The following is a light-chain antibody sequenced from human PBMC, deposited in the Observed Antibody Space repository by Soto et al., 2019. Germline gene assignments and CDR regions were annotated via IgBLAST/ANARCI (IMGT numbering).Light chain of an antibody. CDR3: SSYAGSNNLGV. V-gene: IGLV2-8*01. CDR2: EVS. J-gene: IGLJ2*01. Sequence: QSALTQPTSASGSPGQSVTISCPGTSSAVGGYNYVSWYQQHPGKAPKLMIYEVSKRPSGVPDRFSGSKSGNTASLTVSGLQAEDEADYYCSSYAGSNNLGVFGGGNKLTVL. CDR1: SSAVGGYNY.